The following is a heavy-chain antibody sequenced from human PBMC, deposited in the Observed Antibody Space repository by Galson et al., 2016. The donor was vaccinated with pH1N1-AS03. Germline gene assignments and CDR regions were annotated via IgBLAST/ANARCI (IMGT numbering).Heavy chain of an antibody. D-gene: IGHD3-16*01. J-gene: IGHJ6*02. CDR1: GFTVSSNY. V-gene: IGHV3-53*01. CDR2: IYISCTT. CDR3: TRDRVVVGEGWYYGMDA. Sequence: SLRLSCAASGFTVSSNYMSWVRQAPGKGLEWVSDIYISCTTYYADSVKGRFTISRDNSKNTLYFQMNSLRAEDTAGDYCTRDRVVVGEGWYYGMDAWGQGTTVTVSS.